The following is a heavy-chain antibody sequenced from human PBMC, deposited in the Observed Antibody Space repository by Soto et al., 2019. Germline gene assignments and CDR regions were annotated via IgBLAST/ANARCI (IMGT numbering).Heavy chain of an antibody. D-gene: IGHD5-18*01. CDR3: AGEGYGPYYYYYYAMDV. Sequence: SETLSLTCTVSGDSISSSIYYWGWIRQPPGKGLEWIGYIYYSGSTNYNPSLKSRVTISVDTSKNQFSLKLSSVTAADTAVYYCAGEGYGPYYYYYYAMDVWGQGTTVTVS. J-gene: IGHJ6*02. CDR2: IYYSGST. CDR1: GDSISSSIYY. V-gene: IGHV4-61*05.